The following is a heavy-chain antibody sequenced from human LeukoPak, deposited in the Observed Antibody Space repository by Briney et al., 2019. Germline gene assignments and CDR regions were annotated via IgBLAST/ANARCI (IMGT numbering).Heavy chain of an antibody. Sequence: PSETLSLTCTVSGGSISSYYWSWIRQPPGKGLEWIGYIYYSGSTNYNPSLKSRVTISVDTSKNRFSLKLSSVTAADTAVYYCAREKAGTYYDFWGQGTLVIVSS. D-gene: IGHD3-3*01. CDR2: IYYSGST. V-gene: IGHV4-59*12. CDR3: AREKAGTYYDF. J-gene: IGHJ1*01. CDR1: GGSISSYY.